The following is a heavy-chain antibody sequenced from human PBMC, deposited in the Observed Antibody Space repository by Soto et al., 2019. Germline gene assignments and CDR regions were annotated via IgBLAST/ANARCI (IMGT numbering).Heavy chain of an antibody. CDR1: GVSISSYY. CDR3: ARLGVLRFLEWQKPHYYYYMDV. CDR2: IYYSGST. V-gene: IGHV4-59*08. D-gene: IGHD3-3*01. J-gene: IGHJ6*03. Sequence: SETLSLTCTVSGVSISSYYWIWIRQPPGKGLEWIGYIYYSGSTNYNPSLKSRVTISVDTSKNQFSLKLSSVTAADTAVYYCARLGVLRFLEWQKPHYYYYMDVWGKGTTVTVSS.